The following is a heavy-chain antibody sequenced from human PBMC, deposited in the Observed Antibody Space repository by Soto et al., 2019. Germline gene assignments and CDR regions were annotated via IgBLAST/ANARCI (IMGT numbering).Heavy chain of an antibody. Sequence: PGGSLRLSCSISGFIMRNYAMHWVRQAPGMGLEYLAVSHGGDGQTTNYFADSVKGRFTVSRDNSKNMLFLQMISLKSEDTAVYCCVRDNYGMDVWGQGTTVTVSS. CDR2: GGDGQTT. J-gene: IGHJ6*02. V-gene: IGHV3-64D*06. CDR3: VRDNYGMDV. CDR1: GFIMRNYA.